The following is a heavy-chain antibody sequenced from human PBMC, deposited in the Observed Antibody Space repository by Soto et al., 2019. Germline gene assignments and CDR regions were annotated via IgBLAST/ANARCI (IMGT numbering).Heavy chain of an antibody. J-gene: IGHJ6*03. V-gene: IGHV4-59*01. CDR3: ARFKRAIAAAGTDYYYYYMDV. CDR2: IYYSGST. Sequence: SETLSLTCTVSGGSISSYYWSWIRQPPGKGLEWIGYIYYSGSTNYNPSLKSRVTISVDTSKNQFSLKLSSVTAADTAVYYCARFKRAIAAAGTDYYYYYMDVWGKGTTVTVS. CDR1: GGSISSYY. D-gene: IGHD6-13*01.